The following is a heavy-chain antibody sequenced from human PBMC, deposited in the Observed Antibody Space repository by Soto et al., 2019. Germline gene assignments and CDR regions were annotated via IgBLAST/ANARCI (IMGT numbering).Heavy chain of an antibody. D-gene: IGHD1-26*01. CDR2: TRNKANSYST. J-gene: IGHJ4*02. V-gene: IGHV3-72*01. CDR3: GRDVGGYYSF. CDR1: GFTFSDHY. Sequence: GGSLRLSCAASGFTFSDHYMDWVRQAPGKGLEWVGRTRNKANSYSTEYAASVKGRFTISRDEAKNSLYLQMNSLKIEDTAVYFCGRDVGGYYSFWGQGTLVTVSS.